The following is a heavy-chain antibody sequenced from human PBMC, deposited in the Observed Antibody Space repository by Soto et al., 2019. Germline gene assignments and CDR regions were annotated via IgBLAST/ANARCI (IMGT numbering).Heavy chain of an antibody. Sequence: ASVKVSCKASGYTFTGYYMHWVRQAPGQGLEWMGWINPNSGGTNYAQKFQGWVTMTRDTSISTAYMELSRLRSDDTAVYYCARVARELLTGYYYYGMDVWGQGTKVTVYS. J-gene: IGHJ6*02. V-gene: IGHV1-2*04. CDR2: INPNSGGT. CDR3: ARVARELLTGYYYYGMDV. D-gene: IGHD1-26*01. CDR1: GYTFTGYY.